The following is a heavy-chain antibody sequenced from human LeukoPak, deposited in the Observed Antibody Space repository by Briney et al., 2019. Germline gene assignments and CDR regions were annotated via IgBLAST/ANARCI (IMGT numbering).Heavy chain of an antibody. J-gene: IGHJ4*02. CDR1: GGTFSSYA. CDR3: AGAYYDYVWGSYRGYFDY. D-gene: IGHD3-16*01. Sequence: SVKVSCKASGGTFSSYAISWVRQAPGQGLEWMGRIIPIFGTANYAQKFQGRVTITTDESTSTAYMELSSLRSEDTAVYYCAGAYYDYVWGSYRGYFDYWGLGTLVTVSS. CDR2: IIPIFGTA. V-gene: IGHV1-69*05.